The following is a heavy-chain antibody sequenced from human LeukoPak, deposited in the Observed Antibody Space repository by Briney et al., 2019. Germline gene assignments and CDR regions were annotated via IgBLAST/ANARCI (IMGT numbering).Heavy chain of an antibody. J-gene: IGHJ3*02. CDR3: ARTYGGSRLDAFDI. D-gene: IGHD2-21*01. V-gene: IGHV3-21*01. Sequence: KSGGSLRLSCVASGFNFSSYSMNWVRKAPGKGLEWVSSISSSSSYIYYADSLKGRFTISRDNAKNSLYLQMNSLRAEDTAVYYCARTYGGSRLDAFDIWGQGTMVTVSS. CDR1: GFNFSSYS. CDR2: ISSSSSYI.